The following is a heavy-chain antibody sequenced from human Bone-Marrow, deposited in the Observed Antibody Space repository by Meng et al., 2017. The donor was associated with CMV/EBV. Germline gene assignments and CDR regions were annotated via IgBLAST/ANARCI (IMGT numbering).Heavy chain of an antibody. Sequence: SETLSLTCTVSGGSVSSGSYYWSWIRQPPGKGLEWIGYIYYSGSTNYNPSLKSRVTISVDTSKNQFSLKLSSVTAADTAVYYCARAGDGHYPGNPWGQGTLVTVSS. V-gene: IGHV4-61*01. J-gene: IGHJ5*02. CDR3: ARAGDGHYPGNP. CDR2: IYYSGST. D-gene: IGHD2-21*01. CDR1: GGSVSSGSYY.